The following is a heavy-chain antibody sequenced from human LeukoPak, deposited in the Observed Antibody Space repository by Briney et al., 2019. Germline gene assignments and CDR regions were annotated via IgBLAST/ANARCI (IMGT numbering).Heavy chain of an antibody. D-gene: IGHD6-13*01. CDR3: ARGYSALDY. V-gene: IGHV3-48*02. CDR1: GFTFSSYS. CDR2: ISSNSITI. Sequence: GGSLRLPCAASGFTFSSYSMNWVRQAPGKGLEWVSYISSNSITIYYADSVKGRFTISRDSAKNSLYLQMNSLRDEDTAVYYCARGYSALDYWGQGTLVTVSS. J-gene: IGHJ4*02.